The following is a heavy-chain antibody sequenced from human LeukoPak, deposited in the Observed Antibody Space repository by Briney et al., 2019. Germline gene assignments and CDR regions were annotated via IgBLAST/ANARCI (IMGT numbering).Heavy chain of an antibody. V-gene: IGHV3-23*01. CDR1: GFTFSSYA. D-gene: IGHD2-2*02. CDR3: AKVGYSPYCSSTSCYSDY. CDR2: ISGSGGST. J-gene: IGHJ4*02. Sequence: GGSLRLSCAASGFTFSSYAVTWVRQAPGKGLEWVSGISGSGGSTYYADSVKGRFTISRDNSKNTLHLQMNSLRAEDTAVYYCAKVGYSPYCSSTSCYSDYWGQGTLVTVSS.